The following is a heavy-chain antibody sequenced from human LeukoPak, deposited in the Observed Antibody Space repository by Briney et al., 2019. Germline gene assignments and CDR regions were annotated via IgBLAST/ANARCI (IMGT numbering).Heavy chain of an antibody. CDR1: GFAFSTYA. CDR3: ARGGTDILPITRHFDF. CDR2: ISYHATYK. V-gene: IGHV3-30*04. D-gene: IGHD5-24*01. J-gene: IGHJ4*02. Sequence: GGSLRLSCPASGFAFSTYALHWVRQAPGKGLEWVADISYHATYKYYADSVKGRFTISRDNFKTTLYLQMNSLRPEDTAVYYCARGGTDILPITRHFDFWGQGALVTVSP.